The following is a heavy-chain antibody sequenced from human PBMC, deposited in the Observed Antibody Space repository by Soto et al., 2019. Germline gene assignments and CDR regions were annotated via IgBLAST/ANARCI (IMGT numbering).Heavy chain of an antibody. CDR3: ARSRNDVSGIDS. CDR1: GFSFSSYG. J-gene: IGHJ4*02. V-gene: IGHV3-33*01. Sequence: QVQLVESGGGVVQPGRSLRLSCAASGFSFSSYGIHWVRQAPGKGLEWVALIWSDGSNTYYADSVKGRFTISRDNSKNTLFLQMNSLRAEDTAVYYCARSRNDVSGIDSWGQGTLVTVSS. CDR2: IWSDGSNT. D-gene: IGHD1-1*01.